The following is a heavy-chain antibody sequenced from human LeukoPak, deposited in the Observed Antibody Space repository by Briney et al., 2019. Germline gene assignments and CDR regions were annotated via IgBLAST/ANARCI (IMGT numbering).Heavy chain of an antibody. D-gene: IGHD6-19*01. CDR2: ISGSGSSK. J-gene: IGHJ4*02. CDR3: AKCREGSVPGWGCFDY. CDR1: GFTFSNYA. V-gene: IGHV3-23*01. Sequence: GGSLRLSCAASGFTFSNYAMSWVRQAPGKGLEWVSTISGSGSSKYYVDSVKGRFTISRDNSKNTLYLQMNSLRAEDTAVYYCAKCREGSVPGWGCFDYWGQGTLDTVSS.